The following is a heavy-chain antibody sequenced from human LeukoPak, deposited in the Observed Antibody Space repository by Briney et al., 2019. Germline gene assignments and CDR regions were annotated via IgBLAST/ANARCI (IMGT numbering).Heavy chain of an antibody. CDR2: INGDGSIT. CDR1: RFPFSSYW. CDR3: SRGLVGYYHDSSTYPDS. Sequence: PGGSLRLSCAASRFPFSSYWMHWVRRATGKGLVWVSRINGDGSITTYADSVKGRFTISRDNAKNMLYLQLDSLTAEDTAVYYCSRGLVGYYHDSSTYPDSWGQGTLVTVSS. J-gene: IGHJ4*02. V-gene: IGHV3-74*01. D-gene: IGHD3-22*01.